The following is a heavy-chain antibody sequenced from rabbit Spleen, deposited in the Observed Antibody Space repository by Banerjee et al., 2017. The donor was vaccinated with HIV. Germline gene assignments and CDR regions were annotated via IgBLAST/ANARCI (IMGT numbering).Heavy chain of an antibody. CDR1: GFDFSSYG. J-gene: IGHJ4*01. V-gene: IGHV1S47*01. CDR2: IDPVFGIA. CDR3: VRDQAGDADYGPYYLNL. D-gene: IGHD2-1*01. Sequence: QEQLEESGGDLVKPEGSLKLSCKASGFDFSSYGVSWVRQAPGKGLEWIGYIDPVFGIACYASWVNGRFTISSHNAQNTLYLQLNSLTAADTATYFCVRDQAGDADYGPYYLNLWGQGTLVTVS.